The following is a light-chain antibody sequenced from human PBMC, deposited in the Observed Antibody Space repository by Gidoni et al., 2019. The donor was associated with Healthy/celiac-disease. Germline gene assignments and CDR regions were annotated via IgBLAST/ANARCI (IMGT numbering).Light chain of an antibody. CDR1: QSVSSY. J-gene: IGKJ4*01. Sequence: EIVLTQSPATLSLSPGERTTLSCRASQSVSSYLDWFQQKPGQAPRLLIYDSANRSTGIPARFSGSGSGTDFTLTISSLGPEDFAVYYCQQRSNWPPLFGGGTKVEIK. CDR3: QQRSNWPPL. V-gene: IGKV3-11*01. CDR2: DSA.